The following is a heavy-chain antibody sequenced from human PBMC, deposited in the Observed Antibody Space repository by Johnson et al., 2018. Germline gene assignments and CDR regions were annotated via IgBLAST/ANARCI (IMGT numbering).Heavy chain of an antibody. J-gene: IGHJ3*02. Sequence: VQLQESGGDLVQPGGSLKLSCAASGFSFSGSAMHWVRQASGKGLEWVGRIRSKANDYATVYAASVKGRFTISRDDSKNTAYLQMNSLKTEDTAVYYCTRGEVDPAILDAFASWGQGTMVTVSS. CDR1: GFSFSGSA. CDR3: TRGEVDPAILDAFAS. D-gene: IGHD3-10*01. V-gene: IGHV3-73*02. CDR2: IRSKANDYAT.